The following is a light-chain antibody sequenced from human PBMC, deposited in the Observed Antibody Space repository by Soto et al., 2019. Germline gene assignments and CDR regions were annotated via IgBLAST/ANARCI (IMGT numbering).Light chain of an antibody. J-gene: IGLJ1*01. CDR2: EVS. CDR3: SSYTSRNTLDYV. Sequence: QSALTQPASVSWSPGQSITISCTXTXSDXGCXNYVSWCQQHPGKAPKLMIYEVSQRPSGVSNRVSGSQSGNTASLTISGLQAEDEADYYCSSYTSRNTLDYVFGPGTKVTVL. V-gene: IGLV2-14*01. CDR1: XSDXGCXNY.